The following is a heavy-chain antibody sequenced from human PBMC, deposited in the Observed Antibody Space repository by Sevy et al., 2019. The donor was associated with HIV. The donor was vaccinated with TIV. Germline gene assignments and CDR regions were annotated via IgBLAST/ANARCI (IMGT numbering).Heavy chain of an antibody. Sequence: AVKVSCKASGGTFINYAVTWVRQAPGQGLEWMGGFIPMFDTTNSAQKFQGRVTLTADGSTSTAYMELSSLRSEDSAVYYRASSYFDSSGSSPLFYYGMDVWGQGTTVTVSS. CDR2: FIPMFDTT. V-gene: IGHV1-69*13. D-gene: IGHD3-22*01. J-gene: IGHJ6*02. CDR3: ASSYFDSSGSSPLFYYGMDV. CDR1: GGTFINYA.